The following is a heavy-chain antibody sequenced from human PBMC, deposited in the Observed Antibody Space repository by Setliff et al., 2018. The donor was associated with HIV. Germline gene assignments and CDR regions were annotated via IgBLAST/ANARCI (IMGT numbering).Heavy chain of an antibody. D-gene: IGHD6-6*01. CDR1: GFTFSTYA. J-gene: IGHJ3*02. Sequence: GGSLRLSCAASGFTFSTYAMSWVRQAPGKGLEWVSVISGSGTTTYYADSVKGRFTISRDNAKNSLYLQMNSLRAEDTAVYYCARAWVFDSSSNDAFDIWGQGTMVTVSS. CDR2: ISGSGTTT. CDR3: ARAWVFDSSSNDAFDI. V-gene: IGHV3-23*01.